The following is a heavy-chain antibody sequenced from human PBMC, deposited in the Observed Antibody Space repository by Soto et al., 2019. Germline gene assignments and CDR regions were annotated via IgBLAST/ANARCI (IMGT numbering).Heavy chain of an antibody. V-gene: IGHV3-23*01. Sequence: GGSLRLSCAASGFTVSSNYMSWVRQAPGKGLEWVSVISGSGGSTYYADSVKGRFTISRDNSKNTLYLQMNSLRAEDTAVYYCAKDHGVGWFDPWGQGTLVTVSS. CDR2: ISGSGGST. CDR3: AKDHGVGWFDP. J-gene: IGHJ5*02. CDR1: GFTVSSNY.